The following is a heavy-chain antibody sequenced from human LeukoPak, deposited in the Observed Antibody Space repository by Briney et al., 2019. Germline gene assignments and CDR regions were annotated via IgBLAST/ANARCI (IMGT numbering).Heavy chain of an antibody. D-gene: IGHD5-18*01. Sequence: GASVKVSCKASGGTFSSYAISWVRQAPGQGLEWMGRIIPILGIANYAQKFQGRVTITADKSTSTAYMELSSLRSEDTAVYYCAREARGYSYGNWGQGTLVTVSS. CDR2: IIPILGIA. CDR1: GGTFSSYA. J-gene: IGHJ4*02. V-gene: IGHV1-69*04. CDR3: AREARGYSYGN.